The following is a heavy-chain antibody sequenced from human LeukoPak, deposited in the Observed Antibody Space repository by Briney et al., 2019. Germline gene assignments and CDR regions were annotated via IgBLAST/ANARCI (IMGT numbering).Heavy chain of an antibody. CDR3: ARSDEGFDY. Sequence: PSETLSLTCTVSGGSVSSYYWSWIRQPPGKGLEWIGYIYYSGSTNYNPSLKSRVTMSVDTSKNQFSLKVSYVTAADTAVYYCARSDEGFDYWGQGTLVTASS. J-gene: IGHJ4*02. V-gene: IGHV4-59*02. CDR2: IYYSGST. CDR1: GGSVSSYY.